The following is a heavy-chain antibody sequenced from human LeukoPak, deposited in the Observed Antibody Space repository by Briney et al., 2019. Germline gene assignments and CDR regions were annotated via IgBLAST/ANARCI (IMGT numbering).Heavy chain of an antibody. CDR2: MNPNSGNT. J-gene: IGHJ6*03. D-gene: IGHD5-12*01. V-gene: IGHV1-8*03. CDR1: GYTFTSYD. CDR3: AKDQYSGYGYYYYYMDV. Sequence: ASVKVCCKASGYTFTSYDINWVRQATGQGLEWMGWMNPNSGNTGYAQKFQGRVTITRNTSISTAYMELSSLRSEDTAVYYCAKDQYSGYGYYYYYMDVWGKGTTVTVSS.